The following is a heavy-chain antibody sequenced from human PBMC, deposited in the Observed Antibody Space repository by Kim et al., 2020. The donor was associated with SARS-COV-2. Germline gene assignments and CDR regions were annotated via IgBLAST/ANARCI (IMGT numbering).Heavy chain of an antibody. CDR3: AKDLTQLERFWSGYFYYYYGMDV. CDR2: ISYDGSNK. J-gene: IGHJ6*02. Sequence: GGSLRLSCAASGFTFSSYGMHWVHQAPGKGLEWVAVISYDGSNKYYADSVKGRFTISRDNSKNTLYLQMNSLRAEDTAVYYCAKDLTQLERFWSGYFYYYYGMDVWGQGTTVTVSS. D-gene: IGHD3-3*02. CDR1: GFTFSSYG. V-gene: IGHV3-30*18.